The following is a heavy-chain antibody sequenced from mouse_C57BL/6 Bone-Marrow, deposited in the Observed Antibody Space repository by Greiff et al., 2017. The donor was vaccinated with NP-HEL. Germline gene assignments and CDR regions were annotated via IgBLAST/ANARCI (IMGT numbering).Heavy chain of an antibody. V-gene: IGHV2-9-1*01. CDR2: IWTGGGT. Sequence: VMLVESGPGLVAPSQSLSITCTVSGFSLTSYAISWVRQPPGKGLEWLGVIWTGGGTNYNSALKSRLSISKDNSKSQVFLKMNSLQTDDTARYYCARLYYGSSYWYFDVWGTGTTVTVSS. J-gene: IGHJ1*03. CDR3: ARLYYGSSYWYFDV. CDR1: GFSLTSYA. D-gene: IGHD1-1*01.